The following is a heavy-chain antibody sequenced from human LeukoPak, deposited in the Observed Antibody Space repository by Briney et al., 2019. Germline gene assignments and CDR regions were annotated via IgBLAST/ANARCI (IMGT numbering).Heavy chain of an antibody. CDR3: AKLTGSGYYNPFDY. Sequence: GGSLRLSCAASGFTFSSYGMGWVRQAPGKGLEWVSAISGSGGSTYYADSVKGRFTISRDNSKNTPYLQMNSLRAEDTAVYYCAKLTGSGYYNPFDYWGQGTLVTVSS. CDR2: ISGSGGST. CDR1: GFTFSSYG. V-gene: IGHV3-23*01. J-gene: IGHJ4*02. D-gene: IGHD3-22*01.